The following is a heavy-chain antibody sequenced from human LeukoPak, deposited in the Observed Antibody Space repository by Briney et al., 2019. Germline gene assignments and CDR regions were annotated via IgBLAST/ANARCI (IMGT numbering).Heavy chain of an antibody. Sequence: SETLSLTCTVSGGSISSHHYYWSWIRQPPGRSLEWIGSLYYSGTTYYNPSLESRVTISVDTSKNQFSLKLNSVTAADTAVYYCARHWYSSTTYKFDSWGQGTLVTVSS. CDR1: GGSISSHHYY. J-gene: IGHJ5*01. V-gene: IGHV4-39*01. D-gene: IGHD6-19*01. CDR3: ARHWYSSTTYKFDS. CDR2: LYYSGTT.